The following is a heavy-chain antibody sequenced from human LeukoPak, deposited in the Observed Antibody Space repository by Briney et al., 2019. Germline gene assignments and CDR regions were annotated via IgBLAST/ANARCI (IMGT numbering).Heavy chain of an antibody. V-gene: IGHV4-39*01. J-gene: IGHJ5*02. CDR3: ARHLRLGRNWFDP. CDR2: IYYSGST. D-gene: IGHD6-19*01. Sequence: SETLSLTCTVSGGSISSSSYYWGWIRQPPGKGLEWIGSIYYSGSTYYNPSLKSRVTISVDTSKNQFSLKLSSVTAADTAVYYCARHLRLGRNWFDPWGQGTLVTVSS. CDR1: GGSISSSSYY.